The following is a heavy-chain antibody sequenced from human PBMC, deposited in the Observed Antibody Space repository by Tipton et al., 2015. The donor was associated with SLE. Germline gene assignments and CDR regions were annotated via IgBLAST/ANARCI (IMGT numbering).Heavy chain of an antibody. Sequence: TLSLTCAVSGYSISSGYYWGWIRQPPGKGLEWIGSIYYSGSTYYNPSLKSRVTISVDTSKNQFSLKLSSVTAADTAVYYCARHPPRGGSGYALDNWGQGTLVTVSS. CDR1: GYSISSGYY. J-gene: IGHJ4*02. CDR2: IYYSGST. V-gene: IGHV4-38-2*01. D-gene: IGHD5-12*01. CDR3: ARHPPRGGSGYALDN.